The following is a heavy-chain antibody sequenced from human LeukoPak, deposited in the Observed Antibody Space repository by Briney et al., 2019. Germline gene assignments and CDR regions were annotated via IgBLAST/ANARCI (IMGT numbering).Heavy chain of an antibody. J-gene: IGHJ6*02. D-gene: IGHD2-2*01. CDR3: ARDSCSSTSCYSQYYYYGMDV. V-gene: IGHV3-48*02. CDR1: GFTFSSYS. Sequence: QTGGSLRLSCAASGFTFSSYSMNWVRQAPGKGLEWVSYISSSSSTIYYADSVKGRFTISRDNAKNSLYLQMNSLRDEDTAVYYCARDSCSSTSCYSQYYYYGMDVWGQGTTVTVSS. CDR2: ISSSSSTI.